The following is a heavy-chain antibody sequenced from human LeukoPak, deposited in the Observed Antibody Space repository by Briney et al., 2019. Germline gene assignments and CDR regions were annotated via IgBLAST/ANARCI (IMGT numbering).Heavy chain of an antibody. D-gene: IGHD6-13*01. CDR3: ARDLASSSGSSWPFDY. V-gene: IGHV3-7*04. J-gene: IGHJ4*02. CDR2: IKQDGSEK. CDR1: GFTFSSYW. Sequence: PGGSLRLSCAASGFTFSSYWMSWVRQAPGKGLEWVANIKQDGSEKYCVDSVKGRFTISRDNAKNSLHLQMNSLRAEDTAVYYCARDLASSSGSSWPFDYWGQGTLVSVSS.